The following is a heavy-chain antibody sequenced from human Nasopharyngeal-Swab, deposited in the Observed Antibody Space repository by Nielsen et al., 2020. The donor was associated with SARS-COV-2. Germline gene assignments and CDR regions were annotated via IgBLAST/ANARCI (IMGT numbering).Heavy chain of an antibody. Sequence: GESLKISCAASGFTFSSYSMNWVRRAPGKGLEWVSSISSSSSYIYYADSVKGRFTISRDNAKSSLYLQMNSLRAEDTAVFYCARQTRAVATASHYYGMTVWGQGTTVTVSS. V-gene: IGHV3-21*01. D-gene: IGHD6-13*01. J-gene: IGHJ6*02. CDR2: ISSSSSYI. CDR3: ARQTRAVATASHYYGMTV. CDR1: GFTFSSYS.